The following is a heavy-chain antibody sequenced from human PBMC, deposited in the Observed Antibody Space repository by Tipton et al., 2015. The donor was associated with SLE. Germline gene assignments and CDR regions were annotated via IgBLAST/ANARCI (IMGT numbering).Heavy chain of an antibody. V-gene: IGHV3-30*02. CDR1: GFTFGSYG. Sequence: SLRLSCAASGFTFGSYGMHWVRQAPGKGLEWVALIRYDGSDKFYADSVKGRFTISRDNSKDTVYLQMNSLREEDTAVYFCAKDDLSFNTNDNYFDSWGQGTLVAVSS. CDR2: IRYDGSDK. J-gene: IGHJ4*02. CDR3: AKDDLSFNTNDNYFDS. D-gene: IGHD1-1*01.